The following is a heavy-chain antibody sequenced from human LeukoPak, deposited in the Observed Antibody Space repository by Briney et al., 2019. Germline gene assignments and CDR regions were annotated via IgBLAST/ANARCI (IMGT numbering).Heavy chain of an antibody. J-gene: IGHJ3*02. CDR2: INHSGST. CDR1: GGSFSGYY. CDR3: ARAVVGATRSYDAFDI. V-gene: IGHV4-34*01. D-gene: IGHD1-26*01. Sequence: SETLSLTCAVYGGSFSGYYWSWIRQPPGKGLEWIGEINHSGSTNYNPSLKSRVTISVDTSKNQFSLKLSSVTAADTAVYYCARAVVGATRSYDAFDIWGQGTMVTVSS.